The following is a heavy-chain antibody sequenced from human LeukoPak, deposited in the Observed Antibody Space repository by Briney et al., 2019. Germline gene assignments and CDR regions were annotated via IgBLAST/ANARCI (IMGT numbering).Heavy chain of an antibody. CDR2: ISNGKT. J-gene: IGHJ4*02. V-gene: IGHV3-23*01. Sequence: PGGSLRLSCAASGFPFSSHAMSWVRQPPGKGLEWVAAISNGKTFYVDSVKGRFTISRDNSKNTLYLQMNSLRAEDTALYYCAKLTGSSCYTAVDFWGQGTLVSVSS. D-gene: IGHD2-2*02. CDR1: GFPFSSHA. CDR3: AKLTGSSCYTAVDF.